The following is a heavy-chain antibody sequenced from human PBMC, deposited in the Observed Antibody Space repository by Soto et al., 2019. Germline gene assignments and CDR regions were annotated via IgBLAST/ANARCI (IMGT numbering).Heavy chain of an antibody. Sequence: GASVKVSCKASGGTFSSYAISWVRQAPRQGLEWMGGIIPIFGTANYAQKFQGRVTITADESTSTAYMELSSLRSEDTAVYYCARQSDSGNWNSGVSFDYWGQGTLVTVSS. CDR2: IIPIFGTA. J-gene: IGHJ4*02. CDR1: GGTFSSYA. V-gene: IGHV1-69*13. D-gene: IGHD1-7*01. CDR3: ARQSDSGNWNSGVSFDY.